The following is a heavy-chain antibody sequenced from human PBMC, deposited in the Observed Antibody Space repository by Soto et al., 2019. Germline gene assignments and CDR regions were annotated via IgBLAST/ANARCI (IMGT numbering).Heavy chain of an antibody. Sequence: GASVKVSCKASGGTFSSHAISWVRQAPGQGLEWMGGIIPIFGTANYAQKFQGRVTITADESTSTAYMELSSLRSEDTAVYYCARDFSTMVRGYYYYYGMDVWGQGTTVTVSS. CDR1: GGTFSSHA. CDR3: ARDFSTMVRGYYYYYGMDV. J-gene: IGHJ6*02. D-gene: IGHD3-10*01. V-gene: IGHV1-69*13. CDR2: IIPIFGTA.